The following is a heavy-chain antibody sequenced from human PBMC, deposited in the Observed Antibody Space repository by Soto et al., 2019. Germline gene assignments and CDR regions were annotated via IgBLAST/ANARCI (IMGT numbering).Heavy chain of an antibody. CDR3: ARSLGANYDYIWGSYRSSAPFCYFYY. V-gene: IGHV1-18*01. CDR1: GYTFTSYG. Sequence: ASVKVSCKASGYTFTSYGISWVRQAPGQGLEWMGWISAYNGNTNYAQKLQGRVTMTTDTSTSTAYMELRSLRSDDTAVYYCARSLGANYDYIWGSYRSSAPFCYFYYWGQGTLVTVSS. D-gene: IGHD3-16*02. CDR2: ISAYNGNT. J-gene: IGHJ4*02.